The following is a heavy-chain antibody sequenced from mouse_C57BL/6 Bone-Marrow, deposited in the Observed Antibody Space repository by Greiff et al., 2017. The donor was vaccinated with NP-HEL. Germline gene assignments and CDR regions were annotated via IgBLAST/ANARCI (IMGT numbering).Heavy chain of an antibody. CDR1: GYTFTSYW. J-gene: IGHJ4*01. Sequence: VKLMESGAELVMPGASVKLSCKASGYTFTSYWMHWVKQRPGQGLEWIGEIDPSDSYTNYNQKFKGKSTLTVDKSSSTAYMQLSSLTSEDSAVYYCARDLLKAMDYWGQGTSVTVSA. V-gene: IGHV1-69*01. CDR3: ARDLLKAMDY. CDR2: IDPSDSYT.